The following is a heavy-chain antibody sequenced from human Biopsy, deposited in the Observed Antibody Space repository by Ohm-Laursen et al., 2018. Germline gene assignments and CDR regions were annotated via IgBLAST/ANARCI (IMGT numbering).Heavy chain of an antibody. V-gene: IGHV3-72*01. Sequence: SLRLSCTASGFTFENYAVIWVRQAPGKGLEWVGRTRNNGKTYIKEYAASVKGRFNISRDDSKNSLYLQVNSLKTEDSAVYFCARDVGSSGWYYYGMDVWGQGTTVTVSS. CDR1: GFTFENYA. CDR2: TRNNGKTYIK. CDR3: ARDVGSSGWYYYGMDV. J-gene: IGHJ6*02. D-gene: IGHD6-19*01.